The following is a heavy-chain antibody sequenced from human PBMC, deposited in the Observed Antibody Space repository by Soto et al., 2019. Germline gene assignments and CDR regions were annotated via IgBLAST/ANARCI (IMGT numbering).Heavy chain of an antibody. CDR2: INHSGST. D-gene: IGHD6-19*01. Sequence: PXETLSLTCSVYGWSFSGYYWSWIRQPPGKGLEWIGEINHSGSTNYNPSLKSRVTISVDTSKNQFSLKLSSVTAADTAVYYCARGGIAVAGTGPYFDSWGQGTLVTVSS. CDR3: ARGGIAVAGTGPYFDS. J-gene: IGHJ4*02. CDR1: GWSFSGYY. V-gene: IGHV4-34*01.